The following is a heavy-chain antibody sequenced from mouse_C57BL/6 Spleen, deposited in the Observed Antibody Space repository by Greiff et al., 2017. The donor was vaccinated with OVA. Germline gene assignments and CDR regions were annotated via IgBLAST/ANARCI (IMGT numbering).Heavy chain of an antibody. V-gene: IGHV5-4*01. J-gene: IGHJ2*01. CDR3: ARDDDYGLGDY. CDR2: ISDGGSYT. CDR1: GFTFSSYA. Sequence: EVQRVESGGGLVKPGGSLKLSCAASGFTFSSYAMSWVRQTPEKRLEWVATISDGGSYTYYPDNVKGRFTISRDNAKNNLYLQMSHLKSEDTAMYYCARDDDYGLGDYWGQGTTLTVSS. D-gene: IGHD2-4*01.